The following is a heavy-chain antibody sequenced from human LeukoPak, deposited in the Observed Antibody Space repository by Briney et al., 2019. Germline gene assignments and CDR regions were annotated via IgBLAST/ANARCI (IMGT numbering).Heavy chain of an antibody. D-gene: IGHD5-24*01. CDR2: ISSSGSYM. CDR1: GFTFSSYN. CDR3: ARDQFRRDGYSNYFDY. J-gene: IGHJ4*02. V-gene: IGHV3-21*01. Sequence: GGSLRLSCAASGFTFSSYNMNWVRQAPGKGLEWVSSISSSGSYMYYAGSVGGRFTISRDNAKNSLYLQMNSLRAEDTAVYYCARDQFRRDGYSNYFDYWGQGTLVTVSS.